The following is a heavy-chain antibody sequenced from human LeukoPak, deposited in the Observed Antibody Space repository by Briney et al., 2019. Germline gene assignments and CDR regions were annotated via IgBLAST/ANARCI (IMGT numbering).Heavy chain of an antibody. D-gene: IGHD3-3*01. CDR1: GFTFSSYW. CDR2: IRSKAYGGTT. CDR3: TRTIYDFWSGYCDY. J-gene: IGHJ4*02. Sequence: TGGSLRLSCAASGFTFSSYWIHWVRQAPGKGLEWVGFIRSKAYGGTTEYAASVKGRFTISRDDSKSIAYLQMNSLKTEDTAVYYCTRTIYDFWSGYCDYWGQGTLVTVSS. V-gene: IGHV3-49*04.